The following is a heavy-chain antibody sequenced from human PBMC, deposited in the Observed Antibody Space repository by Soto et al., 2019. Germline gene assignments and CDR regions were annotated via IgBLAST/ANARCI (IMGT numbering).Heavy chain of an antibody. V-gene: IGHV1-69*02. CDR2: IIPILGIA. CDR3: ASPSSSGWYSGFDY. CDR1: GGTFSSYT. Sequence: SVKVSCKASGGTFSSYTISWVRQAPGQGLEWMGRIIPILGIANYAQKFQGRVTITADKSTSTAYMELSSLRSEDTAVYYCASPSSSGWYSGFDYWGQGTLVTVSS. D-gene: IGHD6-19*01. J-gene: IGHJ4*02.